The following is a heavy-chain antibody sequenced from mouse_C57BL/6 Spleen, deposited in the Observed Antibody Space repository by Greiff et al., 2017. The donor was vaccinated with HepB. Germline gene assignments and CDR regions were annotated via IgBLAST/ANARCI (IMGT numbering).Heavy chain of an antibody. J-gene: IGHJ1*03. D-gene: IGHD3-1*01. CDR2: ISSGSSTI. CDR3: ARGLRYGYFDV. CDR1: GFTFSDYG. Sequence: VQLKESGGGLVKPGGSLKLSCAASGFTFSDYGMHWVRQAPEKGLEWVAYISSGSSTIYYADTVKGRFTISRDNAKNTLFLQRTSLRSEDTAMYYCARGLRYGYFDVWGTGTTVTVSS. V-gene: IGHV5-17*01.